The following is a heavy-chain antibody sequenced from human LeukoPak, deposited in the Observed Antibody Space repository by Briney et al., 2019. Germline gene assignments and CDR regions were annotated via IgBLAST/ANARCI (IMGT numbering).Heavy chain of an antibody. Sequence: GGSLTLSCSASGFTFSSYAMHWLRPAPGKGLEFVSAISTNGGSTYFADSVKGRFTISRDNSKNSLYLQMSSLRAEDTAVYYCARDVSWQWLEDLYYYYGMDVWGQGTTVTVSS. J-gene: IGHJ6*02. CDR1: GFTFSSYA. CDR3: ARDVSWQWLEDLYYYYGMDV. CDR2: ISTNGGST. V-gene: IGHV3-64D*06. D-gene: IGHD6-19*01.